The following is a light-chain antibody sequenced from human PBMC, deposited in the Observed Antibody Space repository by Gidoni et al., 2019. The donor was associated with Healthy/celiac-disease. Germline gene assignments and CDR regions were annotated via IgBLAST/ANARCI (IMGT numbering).Light chain of an antibody. CDR1: QGISSY. J-gene: IGKJ2*03. CDR3: QQYYSYPYS. Sequence: TRMTQSPSSFSASTGDRVTITCRASQGISSYLAWYQQKPGKAPKLLIYAASTLQSGVPSRFSGSGSGTDFTLTISCLQSEDFATYYCQQYYSYPYSFGQGTKLEIK. CDR2: AAS. V-gene: IGKV1-8*01.